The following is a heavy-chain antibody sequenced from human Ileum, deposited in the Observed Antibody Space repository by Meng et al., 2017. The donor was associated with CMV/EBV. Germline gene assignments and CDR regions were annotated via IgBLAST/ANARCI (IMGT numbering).Heavy chain of an antibody. CDR1: GFTFSNYG. V-gene: IGHV3-23*03. CDR2: IYDGGSST. D-gene: IGHD2-2*01. Sequence: GGSLRLCCAASGFTFSNYGMSWVRQAAGKGLEWVSIIYDGGSSTYYADSVKGRFTISRDNSKNTLYLQMNSLRAEDTAIYYCARCSSTSCRYFDYWGQGTLVTVS. CDR3: ARCSSTSCRYFDY. J-gene: IGHJ4*02.